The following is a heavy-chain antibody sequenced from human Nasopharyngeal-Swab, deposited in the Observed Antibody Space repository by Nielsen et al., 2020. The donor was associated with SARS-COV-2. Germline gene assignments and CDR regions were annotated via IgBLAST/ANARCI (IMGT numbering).Heavy chain of an antibody. Sequence: SETLSLTCAVYGGSLSGYYWSWIRQPPGKGLEWIGEINHSGSTSYNPSLKSRVTISRDTSKDQFSLKLSSVSAADTAMYYCARGFLEYLTYYYYYMDVWGKGTTVTVSS. J-gene: IGHJ6*03. CDR2: INHSGST. CDR1: GGSLSGYY. V-gene: IGHV4-34*01. CDR3: ARGFLEYLTYYYYYMDV. D-gene: IGHD3-3*01.